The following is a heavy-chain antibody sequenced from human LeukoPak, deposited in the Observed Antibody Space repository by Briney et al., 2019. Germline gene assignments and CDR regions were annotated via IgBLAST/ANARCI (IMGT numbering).Heavy chain of an antibody. CDR2: IYYCGST. Sequence: SETLSLTCTVSGGSISSYYWSWIRQPPGKGLEWIGYIYYCGSTNYNPSLKSRVTISVDTSKNQFSLKLSSVTAADTAVYYCARKPERYYCGSGSPLYFDYWGQGTLVTVSS. V-gene: IGHV4-59*01. J-gene: IGHJ4*02. D-gene: IGHD3-10*01. CDR1: GGSISSYY. CDR3: ARKPERYYCGSGSPLYFDY.